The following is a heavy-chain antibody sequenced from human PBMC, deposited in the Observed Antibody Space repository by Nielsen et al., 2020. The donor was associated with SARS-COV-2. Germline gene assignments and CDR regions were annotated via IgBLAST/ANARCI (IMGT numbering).Heavy chain of an antibody. CDR3: ARDGGYYGSGTYPRDYGMDV. J-gene: IGHJ6*02. Sequence: GESLKISCAASGFTFSSYGMHWVRQAPGKGLEWVSYISSSGSTIYYADSVKGRFTISRDNAKNSLYLQMNSLRAEDTAVYYCARDGGYYGSGTYPRDYGMDVWGQGTTVTVSS. CDR1: GFTFSSYG. CDR2: ISSSGSTI. D-gene: IGHD3-10*01. V-gene: IGHV3-48*04.